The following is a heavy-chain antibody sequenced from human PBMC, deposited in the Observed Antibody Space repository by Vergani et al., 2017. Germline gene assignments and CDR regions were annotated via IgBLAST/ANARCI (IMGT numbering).Heavy chain of an antibody. Sequence: EKQLVQSGSETEKPGESLKISCQAFGYIFSNFWIGWVRQRPGRGLEWMGIIYPGDSEVKSNPTFRGQVIFSVDTSVNTAYLQWRSLQASDTATYFCASEGHGSENEGALQLWGQGTNITVSS. CDR1: GYIFSNFW. CDR2: IYPGDSEV. J-gene: IGHJ3*01. CDR3: ASEGHGSENEGALQL. V-gene: IGHV5-51*01. D-gene: IGHD3-10*01.